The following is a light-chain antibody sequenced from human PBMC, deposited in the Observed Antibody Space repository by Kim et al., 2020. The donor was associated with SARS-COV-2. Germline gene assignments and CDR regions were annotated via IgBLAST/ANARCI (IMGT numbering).Light chain of an antibody. CDR2: GAS. J-gene: IGKJ1*01. Sequence: SPGKRAPLPRRASQSVGRTLAGSQQNPGQAPRPLIYGASTRAPGIPARFSGRGSGTEFPLPISSLRSEVFAVYYGQKYNNWPPGTFGQGPRVDIK. CDR1: QSVGRT. CDR3: QKYNNWPPGT. V-gene: IGKV3-15*01.